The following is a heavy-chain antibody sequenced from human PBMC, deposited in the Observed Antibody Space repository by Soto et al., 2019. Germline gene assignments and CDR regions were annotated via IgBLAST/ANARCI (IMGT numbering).Heavy chain of an antibody. CDR3: ARGRDGYNTYYYGMDV. Sequence: SETLSLTCAVYGGSFSGYYWSWIRQPPGKGLEWIGEINHSGSTNYNPSLKSRVTISVDTSKNQFSLKLSSVTAADTAVYYCARGRDGYNTYYYGMDVWGQGTTVTVSS. V-gene: IGHV4-34*01. J-gene: IGHJ6*02. D-gene: IGHD5-12*01. CDR1: GGSFSGYY. CDR2: INHSGST.